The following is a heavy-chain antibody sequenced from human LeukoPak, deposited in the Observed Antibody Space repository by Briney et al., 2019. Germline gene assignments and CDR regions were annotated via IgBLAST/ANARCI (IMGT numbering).Heavy chain of an antibody. CDR3: ARQTGSGLFILP. D-gene: IGHD3/OR15-3a*01. V-gene: IGHV4-39*01. CDR1: GVSISSSNSY. CDR2: IYYSGNT. J-gene: IGHJ4*02. Sequence: SETLSLTCTASGVSISSSNSYWGWIRQPPGKGLEWIGSIYYSGNTYYNASLKSQVSISIDTSKNQFSLKLTSATAADTAVYYCARQTGSGLFILPGGQGTLVTVSS.